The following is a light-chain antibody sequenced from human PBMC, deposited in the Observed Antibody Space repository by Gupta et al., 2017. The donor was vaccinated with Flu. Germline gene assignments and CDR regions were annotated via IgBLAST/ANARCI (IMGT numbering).Light chain of an antibody. CDR2: EVS. V-gene: IGLV2-14*01. CDR1: SSDVGGYNY. CDR3: SSYTSSSTLGV. Sequence: SALTQPASVSGSPGQSITISCTGTSSDVGGYNYVCWYQQHPGKAPKLMIYEVSRRPSGVSNRFSGSKSGNTASLTIAGLQAEDEADYYCSSYTSSSTLGVFGTGTKVTVL. J-gene: IGLJ1*01.